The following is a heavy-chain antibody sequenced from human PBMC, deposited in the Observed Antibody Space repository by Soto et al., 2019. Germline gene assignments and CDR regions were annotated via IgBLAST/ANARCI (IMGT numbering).Heavy chain of an antibody. CDR2: IKSTIDGGTT. CDR3: TTDSYSTIIIVRFDY. J-gene: IGHJ4*02. Sequence: GGSLRLSCAASGFPFPNAWMNWVRQAPGKGLEWVGRIKSTIDGGTTDYAEPVKGRFAISRDDSNNMVYLQMNSLKIEETAVYYCTTDSYSTIIIVRFDYWGQGTLVTVSS. CDR1: GFPFPNAW. V-gene: IGHV3-15*07. D-gene: IGHD3-22*01.